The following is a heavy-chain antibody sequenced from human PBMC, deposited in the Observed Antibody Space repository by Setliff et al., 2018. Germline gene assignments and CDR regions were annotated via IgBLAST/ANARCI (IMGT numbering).Heavy chain of an antibody. Sequence: ASVKVSCKASGYTFTSYYMHWVRQAPGQGLEWMGIINPSGGSTSYAQKFQGRVTMTTDTSTSTAYMELSSLRSEDTAVYYCARDPTLYSAFPGYGMDVWGQGTTVTVSS. CDR1: GYTFTSYY. D-gene: IGHD5-12*01. CDR3: ARDPTLYSAFPGYGMDV. J-gene: IGHJ6*02. V-gene: IGHV1-46*01. CDR2: INPSGGST.